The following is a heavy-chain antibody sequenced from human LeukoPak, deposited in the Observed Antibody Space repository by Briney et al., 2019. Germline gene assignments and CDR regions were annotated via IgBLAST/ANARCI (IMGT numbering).Heavy chain of an antibody. D-gene: IGHD5-18*01. Sequence: GASVKVSCKASGYTFTGYYMHWVRQAPGQGLEWMGWINPNSGGTNYAQKFQGRVTMTRDTSISTAYMELSRLRSDDTAVYYCAKDLGYSYGYSLDYWGQGTLVTVSS. CDR3: AKDLGYSYGYSLDY. CDR2: INPNSGGT. J-gene: IGHJ4*02. CDR1: GYTFTGYY. V-gene: IGHV1-2*02.